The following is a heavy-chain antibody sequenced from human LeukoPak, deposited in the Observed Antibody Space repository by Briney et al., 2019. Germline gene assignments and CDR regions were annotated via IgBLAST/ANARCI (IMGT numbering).Heavy chain of an antibody. Sequence: GGSLRLSCAASGFTFSSYNMTWVRLAPGKGLEWVSYISSSSSTIYYTDSVKGRFTISRDNAKNSLYLQMNSLRAEDTAVYYCARNPIDYWGQGTLVTVSS. V-gene: IGHV3-48*01. CDR2: ISSSSSTI. CDR3: ARNPIDY. CDR1: GFTFSSYN. J-gene: IGHJ4*02.